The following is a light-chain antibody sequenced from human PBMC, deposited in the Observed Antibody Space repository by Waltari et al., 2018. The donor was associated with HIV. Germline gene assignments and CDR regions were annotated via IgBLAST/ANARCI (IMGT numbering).Light chain of an antibody. Sequence: EIILTQSPGTLSLSPGERATLSCRASQSVSNSYLAWYQQRPGQAPRLLIYDSSSRATGIPDRFSGSGSGTDFTLTIRRLEPEDVAVYYCQQYGASPYTFGQGTKLEIK. V-gene: IGKV3-20*01. J-gene: IGKJ2*01. CDR3: QQYGASPYT. CDR2: DSS. CDR1: QSVSNSY.